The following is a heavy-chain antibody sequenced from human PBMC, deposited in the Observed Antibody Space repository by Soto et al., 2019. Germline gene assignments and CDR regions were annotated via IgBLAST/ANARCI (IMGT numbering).Heavy chain of an antibody. D-gene: IGHD1-26*01. CDR1: VFTFSDYY. Sequence: QVQLVESGGGLVKPGGSLRLSCAASVFTFSDYYMNWIRQAPGKGLEWVSYISSSGTTIYYADSVKGRFTISRDNARNSLYLQMNSLRGEDTAIYYCAGGRSHYYGMDVWGQGTTVSVSS. V-gene: IGHV3-11*01. CDR2: ISSSGTTI. CDR3: AGGRSHYYGMDV. J-gene: IGHJ6*02.